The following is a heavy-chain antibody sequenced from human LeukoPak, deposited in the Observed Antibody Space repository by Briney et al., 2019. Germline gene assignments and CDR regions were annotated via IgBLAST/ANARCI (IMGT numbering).Heavy chain of an antibody. CDR3: AKDRGEHWFDP. Sequence: GGSLRLSCAASGFTFSSYAMSWVRQAPGKGLEWVSAISGSGDRTYYADSVKGRFTIPRDNSKNTLYLQMNSLRAEDTAVYYCAKDRGEHWFDPWGQGTLVTVSS. CDR1: GFTFSSYA. CDR2: ISGSGDRT. J-gene: IGHJ5*02. V-gene: IGHV3-23*01. D-gene: IGHD2-21*01.